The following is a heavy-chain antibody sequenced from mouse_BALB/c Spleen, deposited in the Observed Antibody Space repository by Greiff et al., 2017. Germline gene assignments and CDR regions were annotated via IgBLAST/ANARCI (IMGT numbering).Heavy chain of an antibody. CDR2: ISYSGST. CDR1: GYSITSDYA. CDR3: ARYGNYDAWFAY. D-gene: IGHD2-1*01. V-gene: IGHV3-2*02. Sequence: EVQGVESGPGLVKPSQSLSLTCTVTGYSITSDYAWNWIRQFPGNKLEWMGYISYSGSTSYNPSLKSRISITRDTSKNQFFLQLNSVTTEDTATYYCARYGNYDAWFAYWGQGTLVTVSA. J-gene: IGHJ3*01.